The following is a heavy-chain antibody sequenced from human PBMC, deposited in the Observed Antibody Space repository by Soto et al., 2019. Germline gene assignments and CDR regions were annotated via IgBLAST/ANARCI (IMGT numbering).Heavy chain of an antibody. CDR3: ARDWESSIDS. CDR2: INPGNSDT. D-gene: IGHD3-16*01. CDR1: GYTFTGYY. J-gene: IGHJ4*02. V-gene: IGHV1-3*01. Sequence: GASVKVSCKASGYTFTGYYMHWVRQAPGQRLEWMGWINPGNSDTKYSQNFQGRVTITSDTSASTVYMELSRLRSEDTTVYYCARDWESSIDSWGQGTLVTVSS.